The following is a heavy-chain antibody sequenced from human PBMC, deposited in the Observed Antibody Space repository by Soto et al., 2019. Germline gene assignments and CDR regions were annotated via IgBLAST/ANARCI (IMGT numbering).Heavy chain of an antibody. Sequence: QVQLVQSGAEVKKPGSSVKVSCKASGGTFSSYTSSWVRQAPGQGLEWMGRIIPILGIANYAQKFQGRVTITADKSTSTAYMELSSLRSEDTAVCYCAREHTSSSSSFDPWGQGTLVTVSS. CDR1: GGTFSSYT. CDR3: AREHTSSSSSFDP. V-gene: IGHV1-69*08. J-gene: IGHJ5*02. CDR2: IIPILGIA. D-gene: IGHD6-13*01.